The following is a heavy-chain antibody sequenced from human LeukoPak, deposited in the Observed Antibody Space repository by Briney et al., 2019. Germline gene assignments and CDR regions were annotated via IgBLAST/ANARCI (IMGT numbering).Heavy chain of an antibody. D-gene: IGHD3-9*01. V-gene: IGHV3-15*01. CDR2: IKNKTDGGTT. CDR1: GCTFSNAW. CDR3: TTATASDILTGYYGGYYFDY. J-gene: IGHJ4*02. Sequence: GSLRLSCAASGCTFSNAWMSWVRQAPGKGLEWVGSIKNKTDGGTTDYAARVKGRFTIARDDSKNTLYLQMNSLKTEDTAVYYCTTATASDILTGYYGGYYFDYWGQGTLVTVSS.